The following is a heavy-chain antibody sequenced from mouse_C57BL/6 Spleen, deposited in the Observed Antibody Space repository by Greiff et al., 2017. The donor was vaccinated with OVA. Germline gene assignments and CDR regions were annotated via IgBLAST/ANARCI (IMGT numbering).Heavy chain of an antibody. CDR2: IYPGDGGT. CDR1: GYAFSSSW. Sequence: QVQLQQSGPELVKPGASVKISCKASGYAFSSSWMNWVKQRPGKGLEWIGRIYPGDGGTNYNGKFKGKATLTADKSSSTAYMQLSSLTSEDSAVYFCARSEVVIYYGYDDYAMDYWGQGTPVTVSA. D-gene: IGHD2-2*01. V-gene: IGHV1-82*01. J-gene: IGHJ4*01. CDR3: ARSEVVIYYGYDDYAMDY.